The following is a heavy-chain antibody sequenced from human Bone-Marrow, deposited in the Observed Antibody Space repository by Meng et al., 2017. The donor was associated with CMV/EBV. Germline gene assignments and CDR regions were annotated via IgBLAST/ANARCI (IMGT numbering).Heavy chain of an antibody. CDR2: IRSKANSYAT. V-gene: IGHV3-73*01. CDR3: VKGGWVDH. CDR1: GFTFSGSA. Sequence: LSCAASGFTFSGSAMHWVRQASGKGLEWVGRIRSKANSYATAYAASVKGRFTISRDNSMNTVYLQMNSLRAEDTAVYYCVKGGWVDHWGQGTLVTVSS. J-gene: IGHJ5*02.